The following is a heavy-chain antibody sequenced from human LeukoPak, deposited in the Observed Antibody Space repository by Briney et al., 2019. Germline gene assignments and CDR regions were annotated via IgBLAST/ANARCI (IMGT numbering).Heavy chain of an antibody. J-gene: IGHJ5*02. CDR3: ARDPHISGWYGNWFDP. CDR1: GFTFSSYA. V-gene: IGHV3-23*01. D-gene: IGHD6-19*01. CDR2: ISGSGGST. Sequence: GGSLRLSCAASGFTFSSYAMSWVRQAPGKGLEWVSAISGSGGSTYYADSVKGRFTISRDNAKNSLYLQMNSLRDEDTAVYYCARDPHISGWYGNWFDPWGQGTLVTVSS.